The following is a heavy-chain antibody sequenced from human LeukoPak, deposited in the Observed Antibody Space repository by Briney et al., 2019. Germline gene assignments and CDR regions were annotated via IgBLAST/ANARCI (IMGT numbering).Heavy chain of an antibody. Sequence: GGSLRLSCAASGFTFSNFWMSWVRQAPGRGLEWVANIHPEGNEKYYVESVKGRFTISRDNTKNLLFLQMNSLRAEDTAVYYCARGDDFSGDHWGQGTLVTVSS. CDR2: IHPEGNEK. J-gene: IGHJ4*02. V-gene: IGHV3-7*04. D-gene: IGHD1-1*01. CDR1: GFTFSNFW. CDR3: ARGDDFSGDH.